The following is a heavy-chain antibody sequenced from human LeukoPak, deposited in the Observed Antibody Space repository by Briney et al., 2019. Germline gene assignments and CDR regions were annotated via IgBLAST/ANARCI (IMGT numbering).Heavy chain of an antibody. CDR1: GFTFSSYW. V-gene: IGHV3-7*01. Sequence: GGSLRLSCAASGFTFSSYWMSWVRQAPGKGLEWVANIKQDGSEKYYVDSVKGRFTISRDNAKNSLYLQMNSLRAEDTAVYYCASGGPVLRYFDWLLYGDYYYYGMDVWGQGTTVTVSS. CDR2: IKQDGSEK. CDR3: ASGGPVLRYFDWLLYGDYYYYGMDV. D-gene: IGHD3-9*01. J-gene: IGHJ6*02.